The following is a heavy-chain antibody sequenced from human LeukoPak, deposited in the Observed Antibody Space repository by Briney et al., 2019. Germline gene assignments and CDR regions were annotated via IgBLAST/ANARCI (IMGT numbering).Heavy chain of an antibody. CDR3: ARDSYDSSGYEGGAYYYYYMDV. D-gene: IGHD3-22*01. CDR2: ISAYNGNT. Sequence: VASVKVSCKASGYTFTSYGISWVRQAPGQGLEWMGWISAYNGNTNYAQKLQGRVTMTTATSTSTAYMELRSLRSDDTAVYYCARDSYDSSGYEGGAYYYYYMDVWGKGTTVTVSS. CDR1: GYTFTSYG. V-gene: IGHV1-18*01. J-gene: IGHJ6*03.